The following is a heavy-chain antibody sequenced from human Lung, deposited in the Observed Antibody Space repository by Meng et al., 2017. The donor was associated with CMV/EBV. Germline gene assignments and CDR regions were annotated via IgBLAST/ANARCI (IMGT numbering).Heavy chain of an antibody. CDR1: GDTFSKYV. V-gene: IGHV1-69*10. Sequence: SXXVSXKASGDTFSKYVTSWVRQAPGQGLEWMGGIIPMRTTTNYAQRFQGRVTITADMPAATVYMELSSLRSEDTAVYYCVTSEEFYHFRSGWEWYYHYGLDVWXPGTXVNVSS. CDR2: IIPMRTTT. D-gene: IGHD3-3*01. CDR3: VTSEEFYHFRSGWEWYYHYGLDV. J-gene: IGHJ6*02.